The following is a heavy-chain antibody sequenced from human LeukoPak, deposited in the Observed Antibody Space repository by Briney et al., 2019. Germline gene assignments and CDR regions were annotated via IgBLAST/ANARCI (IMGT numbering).Heavy chain of an antibody. J-gene: IGHJ4*02. CDR1: GGTFSSYA. Sequence: ASVKVSCKASGGTFSSYAISWVRQAPGQGLEWMGLINPNGGSTNYAQKFQGRVTMTRDTSTSTVYMELSSLRSEDTAVYYCARLNCSDSSCHRRFFDYWGQGTLVTVSS. CDR3: ARLNCSDSSCHRRFFDY. CDR2: INPNGGST. V-gene: IGHV1-46*01. D-gene: IGHD2-2*02.